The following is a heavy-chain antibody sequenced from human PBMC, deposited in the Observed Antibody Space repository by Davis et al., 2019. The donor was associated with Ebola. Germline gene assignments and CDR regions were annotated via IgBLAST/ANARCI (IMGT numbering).Heavy chain of an antibody. CDR3: ARWGLRGNYDSWSGSDYYFDY. D-gene: IGHD3-3*01. J-gene: IGHJ4*02. CDR2: IKTDGSEE. CDR1: GFTFSSYA. V-gene: IGHV3-7*01. Sequence: GESLKISCAASGFTFSSYAMSWVRQAPGKGLEWVANIKTDGSEEHYVDSVKGRFTMSRDNAKNSLYLQLDSLRDEDTAVYYGARWGLRGNYDSWSGSDYYFDYWGQGTLVTVSS.